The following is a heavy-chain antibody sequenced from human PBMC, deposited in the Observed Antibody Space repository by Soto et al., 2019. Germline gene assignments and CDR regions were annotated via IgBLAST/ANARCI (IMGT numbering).Heavy chain of an antibody. D-gene: IGHD6-19*01. V-gene: IGHV3-49*03. CDR2: IRSKAYGGTT. CDR1: GFTFGDYA. Sequence: PGGSLRLSCTASGFTFGDYAMSWFRQAPGKGLEWVGFIRSKAYGGTTEYAASVKGRFTISRDDSKSIAYLQMNSLKTEDTAVYYCTRGPESEMIAVADMDAFDIWGQGTMVTVSS. CDR3: TRGPESEMIAVADMDAFDI. J-gene: IGHJ3*02.